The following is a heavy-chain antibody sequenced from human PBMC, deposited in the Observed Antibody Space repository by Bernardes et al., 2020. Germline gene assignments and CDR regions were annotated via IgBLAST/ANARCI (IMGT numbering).Heavy chain of an antibody. Sequence: LSLSCAASGFTFSSYWMHWVRQAPGPGLVWVSRINSDGSSTSYADSVKGRFTISRDNAKNTLYLQMNSLRAEDTAVYYCARGYDILTGYYFDYWGQGTLVTGSS. V-gene: IGHV3-74*01. CDR1: GFTFSSYW. CDR3: ARGYDILTGYYFDY. D-gene: IGHD3-9*01. J-gene: IGHJ4*02. CDR2: INSDGSST.